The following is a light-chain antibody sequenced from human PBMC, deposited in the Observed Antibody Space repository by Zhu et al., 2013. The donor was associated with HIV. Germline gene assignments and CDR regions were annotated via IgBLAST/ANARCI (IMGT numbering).Light chain of an antibody. Sequence: QSVLTQPPSASGTPGQKVTLSCYGSTSNIGANTVNWYQQVPGSAPRLLIYSNNQRPSGVPDRFSGSMSGTSASLAISGLQSEDEARYFCSAWDDGLDGVLFGGGTQLTVL. CDR2: SNN. CDR3: SAWDDGLDGVL. CDR1: TSNIGANT. J-gene: IGLJ2*01. V-gene: IGLV1-44*01.